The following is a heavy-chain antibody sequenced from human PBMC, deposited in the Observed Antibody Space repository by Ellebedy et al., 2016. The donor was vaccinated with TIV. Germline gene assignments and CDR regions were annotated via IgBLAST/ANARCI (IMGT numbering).Heavy chain of an antibody. CDR3: ARPYGSGWLGRSAFDI. D-gene: IGHD6-19*01. CDR2: IYYGGGI. J-gene: IGHJ3*02. CDR1: GSSISSGYY. V-gene: IGHV4-61*03. Sequence: MPSETLSLTCSVSGSSISSGYYWGWIRQTPGKGLEWIGYIYYGGGINYNPSLKSRVTLSLDTSKNHFSLNLTSVTAADTAVYYCARPYGSGWLGRSAFDIWGQGTLVTVSS.